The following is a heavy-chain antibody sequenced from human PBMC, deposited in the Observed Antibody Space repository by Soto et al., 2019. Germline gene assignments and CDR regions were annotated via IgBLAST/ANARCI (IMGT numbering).Heavy chain of an antibody. CDR3: ARAGAALVRGSIGGFDY. V-gene: IGHV4-34*01. CDR1: GGAFNGYY. D-gene: IGHD3-16*01. J-gene: IGHJ4*02. CDR2: INPSGTV. Sequence: QVHLQQWGAGLLKPSETLSLTCAVNGGAFNGYYWTWIRQSPGKGLQWIGEINPSGTVDYNPSLKRRVTFSIATSKKQFSLTLTSVTAAATAVYYCARAGAALVRGSIGGFDYWGQGTLVTVSS.